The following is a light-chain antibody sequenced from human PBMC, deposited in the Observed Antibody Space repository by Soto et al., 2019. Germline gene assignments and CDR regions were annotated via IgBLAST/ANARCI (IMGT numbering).Light chain of an antibody. CDR2: QVT. Sequence: QPASVSGSPGQSITISCTGTSSDVGNYNFVSWYQHHAGTAPKLIIYQVTNRPSGVSDRFSGSKSGDTASLTISGLQAEDEADYYCTSYTAFSTDILFGGGTKVTVL. V-gene: IGLV2-14*01. CDR3: TSYTAFSTDIL. J-gene: IGLJ2*01. CDR1: SSDVGNYNF.